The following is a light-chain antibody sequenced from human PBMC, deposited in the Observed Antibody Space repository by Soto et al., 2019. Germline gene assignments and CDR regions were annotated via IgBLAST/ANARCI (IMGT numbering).Light chain of an antibody. CDR3: SSYAGSNNFV. J-gene: IGLJ1*01. V-gene: IGLV2-8*01. CDR1: SSAVGSYRL. Sequence: QSALTQPASVSGSPGQSITISCTGSSSAVGSYRLVSWYQCHPGKVPKLIIYEVSERPSGVPDRFSGSKSSNTASLTVSGLQAEDEADYYCSSYAGSNNFVFGTGTKLTVL. CDR2: EVS.